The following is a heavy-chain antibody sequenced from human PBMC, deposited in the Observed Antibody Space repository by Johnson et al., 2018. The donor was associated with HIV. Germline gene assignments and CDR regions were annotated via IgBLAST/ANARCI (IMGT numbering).Heavy chain of an antibody. Sequence: VKLVESGGGVVQPGRSLRLSCAASGFTFDDYGMSWVRQAPGKGLEWVSGINWNGGSTGYADSVKGRFTISRDNAKNSLYLQMNSLRAEDTALYYCARVTRQGVAFDIWGQGTMVTVSS. CDR2: INWNGGST. J-gene: IGHJ3*02. D-gene: IGHD3-16*01. V-gene: IGHV3-20*04. CDR3: ARVTRQGVAFDI. CDR1: GFTFDDYG.